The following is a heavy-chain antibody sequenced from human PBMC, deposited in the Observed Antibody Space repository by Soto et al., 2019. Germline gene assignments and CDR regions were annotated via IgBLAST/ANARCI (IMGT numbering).Heavy chain of an antibody. CDR1: GGSMSFYS. CDR3: ARDLGIGSGPFDA. D-gene: IGHD3-16*01. V-gene: IGHV4-59*01. Sequence: PSETLSLTCAVSGGSMSFYSWSWIRQPPGKGLEWIGYIHHSGDTDYNPSLKSRVTISLDPPKNQLSLKLKSVTAADTAVYYCARDLGIGSGPFDAWGQGTMVTVSS. CDR2: IHHSGDT. J-gene: IGHJ3*01.